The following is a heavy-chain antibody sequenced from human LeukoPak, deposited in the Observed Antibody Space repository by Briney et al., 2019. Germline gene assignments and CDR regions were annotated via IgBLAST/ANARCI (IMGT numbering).Heavy chain of an antibody. V-gene: IGHV4-59*01. CDR3: ARSPYYYDSSGYYH. Sequence: PSETLSLTCTVSGGSISSYYWSWIRQPPGKGLEWIGYIYYSGSTNYNPSLKSRVTISVDTSKNQFSLKLSSVTAADTAVYYCARSPYYYDSSGYYHWGQETLVTVSS. CDR1: GGSISSYY. CDR2: IYYSGST. J-gene: IGHJ5*02. D-gene: IGHD3-22*01.